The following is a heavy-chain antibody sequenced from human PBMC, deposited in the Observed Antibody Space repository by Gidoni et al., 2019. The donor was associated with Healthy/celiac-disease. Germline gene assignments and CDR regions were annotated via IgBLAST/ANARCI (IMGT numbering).Heavy chain of an antibody. CDR1: GFTFSRYA. D-gene: IGHD3-22*01. V-gene: IGHV3-23*01. J-gene: IGHJ3*02. CDR2: ISGSGGST. Sequence: EVQLLESGGGLVQPGGSLRLACAASGFTFSRYAMSWVRQAPGKGLECVSAISGSGGSTYYADSVKGRFTISRDNSKNTLYLQMNSLRAEDTAVYYCAKVKDYYDSSGYAFDIWGQGTMVTVSS. CDR3: AKVKDYYDSSGYAFDI.